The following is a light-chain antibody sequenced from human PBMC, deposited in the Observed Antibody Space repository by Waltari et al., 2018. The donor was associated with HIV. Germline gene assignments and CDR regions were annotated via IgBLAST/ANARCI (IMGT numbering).Light chain of an antibody. J-gene: IGLJ1*01. CDR2: NDD. V-gene: IGLV1-44*01. Sequence: QSVLAQPPSVSGAPGQRVTISCSDSGSHHKSNYLHWSRQLPVTAPRVLIYNDDQRPSGVPARFSGSKAGTTASLAISGLQSEDEADYYCAAWDDTLKVYVFGTGTKVTVL. CDR3: AAWDDTLKVYV. CDR1: GSHHKSNY.